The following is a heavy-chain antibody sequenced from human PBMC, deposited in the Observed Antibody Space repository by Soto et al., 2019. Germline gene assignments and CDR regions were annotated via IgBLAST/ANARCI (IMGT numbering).Heavy chain of an antibody. J-gene: IGHJ6*02. CDR1: GFTFSSYD. V-gene: IGHV3-13*01. CDR3: AREAGGYYDSSGYYYYYGMDV. D-gene: IGHD3-22*01. CDR2: IGTAGDT. Sequence: EVQLVESGGGLVQPGGSLRLSCAASGFTFSSYDMHWVRQATGKGLEWVSAIGTAGDTYYPGSVKGRFTISRENAKNSLYLQMNSLRAGDTAVYYCAREAGGYYDSSGYYYYYGMDVWGQGTTVTVSS.